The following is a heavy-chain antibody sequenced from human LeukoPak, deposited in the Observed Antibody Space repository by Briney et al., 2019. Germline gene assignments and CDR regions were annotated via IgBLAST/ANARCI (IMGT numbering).Heavy chain of an antibody. CDR1: GGSISTSTYS. D-gene: IGHD3-22*01. J-gene: IGHJ3*02. V-gene: IGHV4-39*07. CDR3: ARAYYYDSSGYYPGAFDI. CDR2: IYYSGSI. Sequence: SETLSLTCTVSGGSISTSTYSWGWIRQPREKGLEWIGSIYYSGSIYSNPSLKSRVSISVDTSKNQFSLKLSSVTAADTAVYYCARAYYYDSSGYYPGAFDIWGQGTLVTVSS.